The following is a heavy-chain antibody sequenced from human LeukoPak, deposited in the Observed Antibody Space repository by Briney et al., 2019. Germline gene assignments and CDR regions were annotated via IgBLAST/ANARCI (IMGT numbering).Heavy chain of an antibody. CDR1: GGSISSSNW. V-gene: IGHV4-4*02. CDR3: ARNGDCSGGSCYQFDY. CDR2: IYHSGST. D-gene: IGHD2-15*01. J-gene: IGHJ4*02. Sequence: PSETLSLTCAVSGGSISSSNWWSWVRQPPGKGLEWIGEIYHSGSTNYNPSLKSRVTISVDKSKNQFSLKLSSVTAADTAVSYCARNGDCSGGSCYQFDYWGQGTLVTVSS.